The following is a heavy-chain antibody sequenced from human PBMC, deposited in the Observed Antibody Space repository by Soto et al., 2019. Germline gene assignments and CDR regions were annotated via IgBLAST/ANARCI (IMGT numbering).Heavy chain of an antibody. D-gene: IGHD3-3*01. Sequence: GASVKVSCKASGYTFTSYDINWVRQATGQGLEWMGGMNSNSGNTGYAQKFQGRVTMTRNTSISTAYMDLSSLRSEDTAVYYCARRGGDDFWSGYWFDYWGQGTLVTVSS. V-gene: IGHV1-8*01. CDR3: ARRGGDDFWSGYWFDY. CDR2: MNSNSGNT. J-gene: IGHJ4*02. CDR1: GYTFTSYD.